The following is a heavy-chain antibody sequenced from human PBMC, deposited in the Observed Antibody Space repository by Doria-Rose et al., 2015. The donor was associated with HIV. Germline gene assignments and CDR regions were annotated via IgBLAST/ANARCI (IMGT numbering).Heavy chain of an antibody. J-gene: IGHJ4*02. CDR2: IFSDDER. V-gene: IGHV2-26*01. CDR1: GVSLSSPGMG. CDR3: ARIKSSRWYHKYYFDF. D-gene: IGHD6-13*01. Sequence: QITLKETGPALVKPTETLTLTCTVSGVSLSSPGMGVSWIRQPPGKALEWLANIFSDDERYYQTSLKSRLTISRGTSKSQVVLTMTDMDPVDTASYYCARIKSSRWYHKYYFDFWGQGTLVIVSA.